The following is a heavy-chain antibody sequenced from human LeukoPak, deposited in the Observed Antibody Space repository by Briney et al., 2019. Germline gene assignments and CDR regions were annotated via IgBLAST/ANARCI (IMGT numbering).Heavy chain of an antibody. V-gene: IGHV3-7*04. Sequence: GGSLRLSCAASGFTFSSYWMSWVRQAPGKGLEWVANIKQDGSEKYYVDSVKGRFTISRDNDKNSLYLQMNSLRAEDTAVYYCARAYYYDSSGYGFDYWGQGTLVTVSS. CDR2: IKQDGSEK. D-gene: IGHD3-22*01. J-gene: IGHJ4*02. CDR1: GFTFSSYW. CDR3: ARAYYYDSSGYGFDY.